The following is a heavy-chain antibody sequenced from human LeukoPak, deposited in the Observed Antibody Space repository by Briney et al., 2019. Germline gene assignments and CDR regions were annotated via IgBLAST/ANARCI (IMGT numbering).Heavy chain of an antibody. CDR3: TIGGYSYDYDAFDI. Sequence: GGSLRLSCAVSGFIFSSYAMSWVRQAPGKGLEWVSAISGSGVSTYYADSVKGRFTISRDDSKNTLYLQMNSLKTEDTAVYYCTIGGYSYDYDAFDIWGQGTMVTVSS. D-gene: IGHD5-18*01. J-gene: IGHJ3*02. V-gene: IGHV3-23*01. CDR1: GFIFSSYA. CDR2: ISGSGVST.